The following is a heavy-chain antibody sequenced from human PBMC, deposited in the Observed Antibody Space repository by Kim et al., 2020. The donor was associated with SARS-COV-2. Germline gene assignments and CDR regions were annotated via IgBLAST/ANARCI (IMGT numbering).Heavy chain of an antibody. Sequence: GGSLRLSCAASGFTLSSYPMHWVRQATGKGLEWVSAVGTAGDTFYPDSVKGRFTISRENAKNSLYLQMNSLRAGDTAIYYCVRQAVEATGHFDYWGQGTLVTVSS. CDR2: VGTAGDT. V-gene: IGHV3-13*04. CDR1: GFTLSSYP. CDR3: VRQAVEATGHFDY. J-gene: IGHJ4*02. D-gene: IGHD1-26*01.